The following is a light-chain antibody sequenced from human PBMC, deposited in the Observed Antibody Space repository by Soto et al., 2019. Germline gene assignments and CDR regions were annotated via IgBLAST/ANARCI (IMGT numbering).Light chain of an antibody. CDR2: AAS. Sequence: DIQMTQSPSTLSASVGDRVTITCRASQSISGWLAWYQQKPGKAPKLLISAASSLESGVPSRFSGRGSGTTFTLTISSLQPVDFATYYCLQDINYPWTFGQGTKVDIK. CDR1: QSISGW. CDR3: LQDINYPWT. J-gene: IGKJ1*01. V-gene: IGKV1-5*01.